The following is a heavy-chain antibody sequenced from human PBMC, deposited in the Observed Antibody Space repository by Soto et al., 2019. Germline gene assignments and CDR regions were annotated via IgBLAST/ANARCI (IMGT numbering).Heavy chain of an antibody. Sequence: GGSLRLSCAASGFTFSNAWINWVRQAPGKGLEWVGRVKSKTDGGITDFAAPVKGRFAISRDDSKNMVYLEMNSLKTEDTGIYSCTTDSYITSIIVRFDYWGHGTLVTVSS. V-gene: IGHV3-15*07. CDR2: VKSKTDGGIT. D-gene: IGHD3-22*01. J-gene: IGHJ4*01. CDR3: TTDSYITSIIVRFDY. CDR1: GFTFSNAW.